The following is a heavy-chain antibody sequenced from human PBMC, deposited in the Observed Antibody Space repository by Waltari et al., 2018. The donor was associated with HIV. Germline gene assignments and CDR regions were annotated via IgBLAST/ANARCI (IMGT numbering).Heavy chain of an antibody. Sequence: EVQLVESGGGLVKPGGSLRLSCAASGLTLGSFTMHWVRPAPGKGLEWVSSISSSSTYIYYADSVKGRFTISRDNAKNSLYLQMNSLRAGDTAVYHCARFTIFGVVTLYYFDYWGQGALVTVSS. CDR2: ISSSSTYI. CDR1: GLTLGSFT. D-gene: IGHD3-3*01. V-gene: IGHV3-21*01. J-gene: IGHJ4*02. CDR3: ARFTIFGVVTLYYFDY.